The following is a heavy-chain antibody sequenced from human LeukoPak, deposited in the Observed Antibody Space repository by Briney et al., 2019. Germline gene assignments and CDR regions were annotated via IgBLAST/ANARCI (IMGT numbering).Heavy chain of an antibody. Sequence: GGSLRLSCAASGFSFSSSWMHWVRQTPGKGLVWVARISTDGSSTSYADSVKGRFTISRDNSKNTLYLQMNSLRAEDTAVYYCARALRGVRGVAMDVWGKGTTVTVSS. CDR3: ARALRGVRGVAMDV. D-gene: IGHD3-10*01. J-gene: IGHJ6*03. V-gene: IGHV3-74*01. CDR1: GFSFSSSW. CDR2: ISTDGSST.